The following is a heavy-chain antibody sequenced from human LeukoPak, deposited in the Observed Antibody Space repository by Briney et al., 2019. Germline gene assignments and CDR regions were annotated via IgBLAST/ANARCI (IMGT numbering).Heavy chain of an antibody. J-gene: IGHJ6*03. CDR2: IKQDGSEK. Sequence: PGGSLRLSCAASGFTFSSYWMSWVRQAPGKGLEWVANIKQDGSEKYYVDSVKGRFTISRDNAKNSLYLQMNSLRAEDTAVYYCAREEAVAGLYYYYYMDVWGKGTTVTVSS. CDR1: GFTFSSYW. D-gene: IGHD6-19*01. V-gene: IGHV3-7*01. CDR3: AREEAVAGLYYYYYMDV.